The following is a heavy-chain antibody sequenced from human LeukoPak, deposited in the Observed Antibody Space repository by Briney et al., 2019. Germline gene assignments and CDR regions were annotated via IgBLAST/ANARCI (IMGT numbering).Heavy chain of an antibody. Sequence: SETLSLTCSVSGGSITSSSYYWGWIRQPPEKGLEWIGSIYYTGSTYYNPSLKSRVTISEDTSKNQFSLKLSSVTAADTAVYYCAREETAAAWFDPWGQGTLVTVSS. V-gene: IGHV4-39*07. CDR3: AREETAAAWFDP. CDR2: IYYTGST. D-gene: IGHD6-13*01. J-gene: IGHJ5*02. CDR1: GGSITSSSYY.